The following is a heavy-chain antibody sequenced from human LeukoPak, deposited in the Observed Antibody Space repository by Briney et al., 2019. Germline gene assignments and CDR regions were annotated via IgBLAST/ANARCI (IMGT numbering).Heavy chain of an antibody. J-gene: IGHJ2*01. CDR3: ARLITIFGVVTPNWYFDL. D-gene: IGHD3-3*01. Sequence: SETLSLTCTVSGGSISSGGYYWSWIRQHPGKGLEWIGYIYYSGSTYYNPSPKSRVTISVDTSKNQFSLKLSSVTAADTAVYYCARLITIFGVVTPNWYFDLWGRGTLVTVSS. CDR1: GGSISSGGYY. V-gene: IGHV4-31*03. CDR2: IYYSGST.